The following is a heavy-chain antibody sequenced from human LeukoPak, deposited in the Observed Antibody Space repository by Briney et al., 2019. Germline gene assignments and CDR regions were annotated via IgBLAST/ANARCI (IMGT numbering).Heavy chain of an antibody. J-gene: IGHJ4*02. CDR1: GFTLSSNY. Sequence: PGGSLRLPFAASGFTLSSNYLSWVRPAPGKGLEWVSVIYSGGSTYYADSVKGRFTISRDNSKNTLYLQMNSLRAEDTAVYYCARDDYWGQGTLVTVSS. V-gene: IGHV3-53*01. CDR2: IYSGGST. CDR3: ARDDY.